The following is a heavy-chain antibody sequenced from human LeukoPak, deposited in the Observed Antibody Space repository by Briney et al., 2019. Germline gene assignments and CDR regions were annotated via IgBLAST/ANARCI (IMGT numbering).Heavy chain of an antibody. J-gene: IGHJ1*01. V-gene: IGHV4-39*07. Sequence: SETLSLTCTVSGGSISISSYYWGWIRQPPGKGLEWIGSIYYSGSTYYSPSLKSRVTISVDTSKNQFSLRLSSVTAADTAVYYCARSLATSGHAEYFHHWGQGTLVTVSS. CDR2: IYYSGST. CDR3: ARSLATSGHAEYFHH. CDR1: GGSISISSYY. D-gene: IGHD6-13*01.